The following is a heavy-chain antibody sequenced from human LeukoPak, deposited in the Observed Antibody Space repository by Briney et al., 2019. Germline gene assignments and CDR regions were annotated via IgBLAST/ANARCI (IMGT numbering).Heavy chain of an antibody. D-gene: IGHD4-11*01. Sequence: SKTLSLTCAVYGGSFSGYYWSWIRQPPGKGLEWIGEINHSGSTNYNPSLKSRVTISVDTFKNQFSLKLSSVTAADTAVYYCARVQYNYYYMDVWGKGTTVTVSS. J-gene: IGHJ6*03. V-gene: IGHV4-34*01. CDR2: INHSGST. CDR3: ARVQYNYYYMDV. CDR1: GGSFSGYY.